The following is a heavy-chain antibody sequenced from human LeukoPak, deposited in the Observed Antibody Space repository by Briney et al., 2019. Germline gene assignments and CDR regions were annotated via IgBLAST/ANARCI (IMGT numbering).Heavy chain of an antibody. CDR3: ARGKDRWPRYFDY. Sequence: PSETLSLTCTVPGGSISSGSYYWSWIRQPAGKGLEWIVRIYTSGSTNYNPSLKSRVTISVDTSKNQFSLKLSSVTAADTAVYYCARGKDRWPRYFDYWGRGTLVTVSS. CDR2: IYTSGST. D-gene: IGHD4-23*01. V-gene: IGHV4-61*02. J-gene: IGHJ4*02. CDR1: GGSISSGSYY.